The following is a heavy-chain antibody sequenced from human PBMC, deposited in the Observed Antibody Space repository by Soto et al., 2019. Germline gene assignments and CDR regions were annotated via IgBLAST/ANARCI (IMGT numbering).Heavy chain of an antibody. V-gene: IGHV1-69*12. D-gene: IGHD3-22*01. CDR1: GGTFSSYA. CDR3: ATTNYYDSSGYYTPFDY. Sequence: QVQLVQSGAEVKKPGSSVKVSCKASGGTFSSYAISWVRQAPGQGLEWMGGIIPIFGTANYAQKFQGRVTITADESKSTAYMELSSLRSEDTAVYYCATTNYYDSSGYYTPFDYWGQGTLVTVSS. CDR2: IIPIFGTA. J-gene: IGHJ4*02.